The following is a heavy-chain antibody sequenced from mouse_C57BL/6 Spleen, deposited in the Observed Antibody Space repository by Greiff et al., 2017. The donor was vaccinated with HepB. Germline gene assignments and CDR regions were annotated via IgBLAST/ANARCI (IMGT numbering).Heavy chain of an antibody. Sequence: QVQLQQPGAELVRPGSSVKLSCKASGYTFTSYWMHWVKQRPIQGLEWIGNIDPSDSETHYNQKFKDKATLTVDKSSSTAYMQLSGLTSEDSAVYYCARGPYGSWFAYWGQGTLVTVSA. V-gene: IGHV1-52*01. CDR2: IDPSDSET. D-gene: IGHD2-2*01. CDR3: ARGPYGSWFAY. CDR1: GYTFTSYW. J-gene: IGHJ3*01.